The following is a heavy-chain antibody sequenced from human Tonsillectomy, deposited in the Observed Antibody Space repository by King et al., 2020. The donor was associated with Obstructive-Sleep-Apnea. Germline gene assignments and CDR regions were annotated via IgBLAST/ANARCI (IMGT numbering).Heavy chain of an antibody. V-gene: IGHV4-34*01. CDR2: INHSGNT. CDR3: AKGSSSWYPDYFDY. CDR1: GGSFSDYY. Sequence: HVQLQQWGAGLLKPSETLSLTCAVYGGSFSDYYWSWIRQPPGKGLEWIGEINHSGNTNYNPSLKSRVTISVDTSKNQFSLKLSSVTAADTAMYNCAKGSSSWYPDYFDYWGQGTLVTVSS. D-gene: IGHD6-13*01. J-gene: IGHJ4*02.